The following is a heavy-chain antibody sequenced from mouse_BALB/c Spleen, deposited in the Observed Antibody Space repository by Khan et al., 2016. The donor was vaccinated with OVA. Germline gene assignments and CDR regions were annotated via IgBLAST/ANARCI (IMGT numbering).Heavy chain of an antibody. CDR1: AYTFTDYY. CDR3: ARMDTTSLDY. D-gene: IGHD2-3*01. V-gene: IGHV1-77*01. Sequence: QVRLQQSGTELARPGASVKLSCKASAYTFTDYYISWVKQRTGQGLEWIGEIYPGSGNTYYNENFKGKASLTADKSSNTAYMQLSSLTSEDSAVYFCARMDTTSLDYWGQGTTLTVSS. CDR2: IYPGSGNT. J-gene: IGHJ2*01.